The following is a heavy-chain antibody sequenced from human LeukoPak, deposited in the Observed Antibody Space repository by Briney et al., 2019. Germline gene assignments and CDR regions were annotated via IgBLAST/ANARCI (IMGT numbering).Heavy chain of an antibody. CDR3: ARDGSDSSGYYSYFDY. CDR1: GFTFSSYA. V-gene: IGHV3-30-3*01. CDR2: ISYDGSNK. D-gene: IGHD3-22*01. Sequence: GGSLRLSCAASGFTFSSYAMHWVRQAPGKGLEWVAVISYDGSNKYYADSVKGRFTISRDNSKNTLYLQMNSLRAEDTAVYYCARDGSDSSGYYSYFDYWGQGTLVTVSS. J-gene: IGHJ4*02.